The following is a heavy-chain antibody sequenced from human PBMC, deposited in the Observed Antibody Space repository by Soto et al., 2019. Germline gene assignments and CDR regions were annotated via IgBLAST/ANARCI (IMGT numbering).Heavy chain of an antibody. CDR2: ISYDGSNK. CDR1: GFTLSSYG. V-gene: IGHV3-30*18. Sequence: PGGSLRLSCAASGFTLSSYGMHWVRQAPGKGLEWVAVISYDGSNKYYADSVKGRFTISRDNSKNTLYLQMNSLRAEDTAVYYCAKDMARYCSGGSCYPSPFYYYYGMDVWGQGNTVTVSS. CDR3: AKDMARYCSGGSCYPSPFYYYYGMDV. J-gene: IGHJ6*02. D-gene: IGHD2-15*01.